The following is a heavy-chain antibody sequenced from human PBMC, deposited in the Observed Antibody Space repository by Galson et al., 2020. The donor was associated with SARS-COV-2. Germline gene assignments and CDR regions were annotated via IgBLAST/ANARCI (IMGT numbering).Heavy chain of an antibody. V-gene: IGHV4-59*08. CDR1: GGTISSHY. J-gene: IGHJ6*02. CDR2: VHESGST. Sequence: SETLTLTCTVSGGTISSHYWNWIRQPPGKGPEWIGYVHESGSTNYSPSPKSRVTITVDTSKNQFSLTVKSVTAADTAVYYCARRLQYYRGMDVWGQGTTVSVSS. CDR3: ARRLQYYRGMDV.